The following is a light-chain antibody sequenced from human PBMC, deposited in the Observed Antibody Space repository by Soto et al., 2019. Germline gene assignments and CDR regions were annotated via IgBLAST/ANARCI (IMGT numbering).Light chain of an antibody. Sequence: EIVLRQSPGTLSLSPGERATLSCRASQSVSSSYLAWYQQKPGQAPRLLIYGASSRATGIPDRFSGSGSGKDFTLTISRLEPEDFAVYYWQQYDSSPPNTFGQGTRLEIK. CDR1: QSVSSSY. J-gene: IGKJ5*01. CDR2: GAS. V-gene: IGKV3-20*01. CDR3: QQYDSSPPNT.